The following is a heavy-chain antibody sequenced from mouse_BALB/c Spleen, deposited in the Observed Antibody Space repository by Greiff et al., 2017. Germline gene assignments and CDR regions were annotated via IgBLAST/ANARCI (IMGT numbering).Heavy chain of an antibody. CDR1: GYTFTSYW. J-gene: IGHJ4*01. V-gene: IGHV1-7*01. CDR3: ARRGLLYAMDY. D-gene: IGHD1-1*01. Sequence: QVQLQQSGAELAKPGASVKMSCKASGYTFTSYWMHWVKQRPGQGLEWIGYINPSTGYTEYNQKFKDKATLTADKSSSTAYMQLSSLTSEDSAVYYCARRGLLYAMDYWGQGTSVTVSS. CDR2: INPSTGYT.